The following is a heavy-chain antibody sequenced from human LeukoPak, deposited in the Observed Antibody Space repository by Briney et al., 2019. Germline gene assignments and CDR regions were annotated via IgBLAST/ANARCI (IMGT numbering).Heavy chain of an antibody. Sequence: SGPTLVNPTQTLTLTCTFSGFSLSTSGMCVSWIRQPPGKALEWLARIDWDDDKYYSTSLKTRLTISKDTSKNQVVLTMTNMDPVDTATYYCARIPAAGYILGYYGMDVWGQGTTVTVSS. J-gene: IGHJ6*02. CDR3: ARIPAAGYILGYYGMDV. CDR1: GFSLSTSGMC. CDR2: IDWDDDK. D-gene: IGHD6-13*01. V-gene: IGHV2-70*11.